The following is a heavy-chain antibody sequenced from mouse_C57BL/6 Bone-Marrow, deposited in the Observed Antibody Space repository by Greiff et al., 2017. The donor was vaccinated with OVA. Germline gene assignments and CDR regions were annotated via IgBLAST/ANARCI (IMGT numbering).Heavy chain of an antibody. CDR1: GFTFSDYY. CDR2: INYDGSST. Sequence: EVKVVESEGGLVQPGSSMKLSCTASGFTFSDYYMAWVRQVPEKGLEWVANINYDGSSTYYLDSLKSRFIISRDNAKNILYLQMSSLKSEDTATYYCARGSFDYWGQGTTLTVSS. V-gene: IGHV5-16*01. J-gene: IGHJ2*01. CDR3: ARGSFDY.